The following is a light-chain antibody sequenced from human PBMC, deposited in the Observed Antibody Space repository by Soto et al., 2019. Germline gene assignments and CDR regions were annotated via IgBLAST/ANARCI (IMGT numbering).Light chain of an antibody. CDR3: QQYDNLPPYT. V-gene: IGKV1-33*01. CDR2: DAS. Sequence: DIQMTQSPSSLSASVGDRVTITCQASQDISNYLNWYQQKPGKAPKLLIYDASNLETGVPSRFIGRGSGTDFTFTISSLQPEDIATYYCQQYDNLPPYTFGQGTKLDIK. J-gene: IGKJ2*01. CDR1: QDISNY.